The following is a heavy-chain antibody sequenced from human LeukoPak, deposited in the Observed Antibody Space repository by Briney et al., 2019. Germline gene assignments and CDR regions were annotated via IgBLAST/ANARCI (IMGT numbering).Heavy chain of an antibody. CDR3: ARPVGSTLVSHYFDY. CDR2: FYFRGVT. D-gene: IGHD5/OR15-5a*01. Sequence: SETLSLTCIVSGGSISSSSYFWGWIRQPPGKGLEWLGSFYFRGVTYHNPSLKSRVIISVDMSKNQFSLRLSSVTAADTATYYCARPVGSTLVSHYFDYWGQGTLVTVSS. J-gene: IGHJ4*02. V-gene: IGHV4-39*01. CDR1: GGSISSSSYF.